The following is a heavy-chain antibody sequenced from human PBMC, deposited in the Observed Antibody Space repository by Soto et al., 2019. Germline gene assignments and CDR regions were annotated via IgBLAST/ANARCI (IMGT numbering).Heavy chain of an antibody. CDR2: ISSSSSYI. CDR1: GFTFSSYS. J-gene: IGHJ4*02. CDR3: ARDAGPTIFGVVINY. Sequence: LKISCAASGFTFSSYSMNWVRQAPGKGLEWVSSISSSSSYIYYADSVKGRFTISRDNAKNSLYLQMNSLRAEDTAVYYCARDAGPTIFGVVINYWGQGTLVTVSS. V-gene: IGHV3-21*01. D-gene: IGHD3-3*01.